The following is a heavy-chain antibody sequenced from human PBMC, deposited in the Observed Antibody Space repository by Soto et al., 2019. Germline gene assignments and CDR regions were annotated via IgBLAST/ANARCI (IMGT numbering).Heavy chain of an antibody. V-gene: IGHV1-18*01. J-gene: IGHJ4*02. CDR1: GYTFTSYA. CDR2: ISAFNGNT. D-gene: IGHD3-10*01. Sequence: QVQLVQSGAEVKKPGASVKVSCKASGYTFTSYAISWVRQAPGQGLEWMGWISAFNGNTNYAQKLQGRVTMTTDTSTGKAYMELRSLRSDDTAVYYCARGWFGEFVDYFDFWGQGTLVTVSS. CDR3: ARGWFGEFVDYFDF.